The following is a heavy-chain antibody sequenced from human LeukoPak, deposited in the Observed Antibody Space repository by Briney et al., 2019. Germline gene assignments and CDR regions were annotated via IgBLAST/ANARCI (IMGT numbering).Heavy chain of an antibody. CDR3: AKTVAGTNTVPFFDY. Sequence: GGSLRLSCAASGFTFSSYAMHWVRRAPGKGLEWVAVISYDGSNKYYADSVKGRFTISRDNSKNTLYLQMNSLRAEDTAVYYCAKTVAGTNTVPFFDYWGQGTLVTVSS. D-gene: IGHD6-19*01. CDR1: GFTFSSYA. V-gene: IGHV3-30-3*02. CDR2: ISYDGSNK. J-gene: IGHJ4*02.